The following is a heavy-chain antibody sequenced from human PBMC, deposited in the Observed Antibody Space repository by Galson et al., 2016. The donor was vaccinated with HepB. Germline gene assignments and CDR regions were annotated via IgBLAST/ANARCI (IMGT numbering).Heavy chain of an antibody. CDR1: GYTFDSYW. Sequence: QSGAEVKKPGESLKISCRGSGYTFDSYWIGWVRQMPGKGLEWMAIMYPGDYDIRYSPSFQGQVTISVDKSISTAYLQWSSLTASDTAMYYFARSLTGSCDFWGSIYNYYAMDVWGQGTTVIVS. D-gene: IGHD3-3*01. J-gene: IGHJ6*02. V-gene: IGHV5-51*01. CDR2: MYPGDYDI. CDR3: ARSLTGSCDFWGSIYNYYAMDV.